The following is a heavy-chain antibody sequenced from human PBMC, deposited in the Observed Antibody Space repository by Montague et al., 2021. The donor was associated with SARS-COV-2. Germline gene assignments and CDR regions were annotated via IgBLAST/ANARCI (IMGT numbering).Heavy chain of an antibody. CDR1: GGSFSGYY. D-gene: IGHD3-3*01. Sequence: SETLSLTCAVYGGSFSGYYWSWIRQPPGKGLVWIGEINHSGSTNYNPSLQSRVTISVDTSKNQLSLKLSSVTAADTAVYYCARGPFLRLFELPMGFKGPGWFDPWGQGTLVTVSS. CDR3: ARGPFLRLFELPMGFKGPGWFDP. V-gene: IGHV4-34*01. J-gene: IGHJ5*02. CDR2: INHSGST.